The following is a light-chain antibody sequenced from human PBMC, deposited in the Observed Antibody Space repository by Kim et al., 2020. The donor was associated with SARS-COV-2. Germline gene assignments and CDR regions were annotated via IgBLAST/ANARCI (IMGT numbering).Light chain of an antibody. Sequence: QSDLTQPASVSGSPGQSITISCTGTSSDVGGYNYVSWYQQHPGKAPKLMIYDVSKRPSGVSNRFSGSKSGNTASLTISGLQAEDEADYYCSSYTSSSRVFGGGTQLTVL. V-gene: IGLV2-14*01. CDR2: DVS. CDR1: SSDVGGYNY. J-gene: IGLJ3*02. CDR3: SSYTSSSRV.